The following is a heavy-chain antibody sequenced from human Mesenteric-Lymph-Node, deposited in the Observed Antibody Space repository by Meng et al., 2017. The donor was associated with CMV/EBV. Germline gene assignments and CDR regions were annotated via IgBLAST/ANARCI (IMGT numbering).Heavy chain of an antibody. J-gene: IGHJ4*02. V-gene: IGHV3-23*01. CDR3: ATLGGGNWGPFDY. CDR1: GFTFSSYA. Sequence: GESLKISCAASGFTFSSYAMSWVRQAPGKGLEWVSAISGSGGSTYYADFVKGRFTISRDKSKNTLNLQMNTLRAEDTAVYYCATLGGGNWGPFDYWGQGTLVTVSS. CDR2: ISGSGGST. D-gene: IGHD7-27*01.